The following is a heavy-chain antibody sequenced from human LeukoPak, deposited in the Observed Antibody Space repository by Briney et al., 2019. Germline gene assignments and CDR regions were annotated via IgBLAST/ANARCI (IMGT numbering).Heavy chain of an antibody. CDR3: ARVWDYGAGTYYFDY. J-gene: IGHJ4*02. Sequence: GLSVNISSKGPRYSSPSYWVGWVRHMPGEGPEWMGIIYLADSEGRYSPAFQGQVTISADKSINTVYLQWSRLKASDSAMYYCARVWDYGAGTYYFDYWGQGTLVTVSA. D-gene: IGHD4/OR15-4a*01. CDR1: RYSSPSYW. CDR2: IYLADSEG. V-gene: IGHV5-51*01.